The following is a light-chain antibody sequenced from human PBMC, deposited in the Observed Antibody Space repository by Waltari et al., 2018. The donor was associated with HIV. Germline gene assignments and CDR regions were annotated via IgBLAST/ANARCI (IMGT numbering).Light chain of an antibody. V-gene: IGKV2D-29*02. CDR1: QSLLQSDGKTY. CDR3: MQNVQPPYS. Sequence: DIVMTQTPLSLSVTPGQPASISCKSSQSLLQSDGKTYLYWYLQKPGQSPQLLIYEVFNRFSGVPDRFSGSGSGTDFTLKISRVEAEDVGVYYCMQNVQPPYSFGQGTKLEIK. CDR2: EVF. J-gene: IGKJ2*03.